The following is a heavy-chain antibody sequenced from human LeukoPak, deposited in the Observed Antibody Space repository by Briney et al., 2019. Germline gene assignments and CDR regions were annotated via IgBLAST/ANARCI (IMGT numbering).Heavy chain of an antibody. Sequence: ASVKVSCKVSGYTLTELSMHWVRQAPGKGLEWMGGFDPEDGETIYAQKFQGRVTMTEDTSTGTAYMELSSLRSEDTAVYYCATAYYYDSSGYYCNWFDPWGQGTLVTVSS. V-gene: IGHV1-24*01. CDR2: FDPEDGET. J-gene: IGHJ5*02. CDR3: ATAYYYDSSGYYCNWFDP. D-gene: IGHD3-22*01. CDR1: GYTLTELS.